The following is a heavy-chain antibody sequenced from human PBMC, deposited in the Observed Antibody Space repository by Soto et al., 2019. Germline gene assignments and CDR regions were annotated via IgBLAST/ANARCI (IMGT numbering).Heavy chain of an antibody. CDR2: IYSGGST. Sequence: GGSLRLSCAASGFTVSSNYMSWVRQAPGKGLEWVSVIYSGGSTYYADSVKGRFTISRDNSKNTLYLQMNSLRAEDPAVYYCATSHIVVVPAAHDAFDIWGQGTMVTVSS. CDR1: GFTVSSNY. CDR3: ATSHIVVVPAAHDAFDI. J-gene: IGHJ3*02. V-gene: IGHV3-53*01. D-gene: IGHD2-2*01.